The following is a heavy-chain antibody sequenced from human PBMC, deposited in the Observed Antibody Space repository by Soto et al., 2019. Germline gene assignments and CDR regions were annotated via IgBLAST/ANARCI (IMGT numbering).Heavy chain of an antibody. CDR3: ARQEDRQEYYYYGMDV. CDR2: IDPNSGGT. V-gene: IGHV1-2*04. Sequence: ASVKVSCKASGYTFTGYYMHWVRQAPGQGLEWMGWIDPNSGGTNYAQKFQGWVTMTRDTSISTAYMELSRLRSDDTAVYYCARQEDRQEYYYYGMDVWGQGTTVTVSS. CDR1: GYTFTGYY. J-gene: IGHJ6*02.